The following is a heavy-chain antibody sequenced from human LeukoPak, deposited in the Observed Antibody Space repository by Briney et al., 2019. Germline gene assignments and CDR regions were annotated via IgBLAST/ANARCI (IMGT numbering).Heavy chain of an antibody. CDR1: GVSISGGSHH. CDR2: LYLSRTT. Sequence: SETLSLTCTVSGVSISGGSHHWGWFRQSPGKGLEWIGSLYLSRTTYYNPSLNSRVTISVDTSKNQFSLQLNSVTAADTAVYYCARGDDIVDYWGQGTLVTVSS. J-gene: IGHJ4*02. CDR3: ARGDDIVDY. V-gene: IGHV4-39*07. D-gene: IGHD2-15*01.